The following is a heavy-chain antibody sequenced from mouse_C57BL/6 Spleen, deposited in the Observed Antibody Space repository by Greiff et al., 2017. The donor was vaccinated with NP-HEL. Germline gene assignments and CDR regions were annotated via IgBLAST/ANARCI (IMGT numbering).Heavy chain of an antibody. J-gene: IGHJ2*01. Sequence: VQLKESGPVLVKPGPSVKISCKASGFTFTDYYMHWVKQSHGKSLEWIGLVYPYNGGTSYNQKFKGKATLTVDTSSSTAYMELNSLTSEDSAVYYCTRVYYGSLYYFDYWGQGTTLTVSS. D-gene: IGHD1-1*01. V-gene: IGHV1-36*01. CDR2: VYPYNGGT. CDR3: TRVYYGSLYYFDY. CDR1: GFTFTDYY.